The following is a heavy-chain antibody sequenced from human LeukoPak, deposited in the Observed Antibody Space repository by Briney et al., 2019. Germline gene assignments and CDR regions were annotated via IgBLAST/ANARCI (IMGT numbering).Heavy chain of an antibody. CDR2: ISGSGGST. V-gene: IGHV3-23*01. CDR3: AKIPTYYDYVWGSYRPYFDY. D-gene: IGHD3-16*02. J-gene: IGHJ4*02. CDR1: GFTFSSYA. Sequence: PGGSLRLSCAASGFTFSSYAMSWVRQAPGKGLEWVSAISGSGGSTYYADSVKGRFTISRDNSKNTLYLQMNSLRAEDTAEYYCAKIPTYYDYVWGSYRPYFDYWGQGTLVTVSS.